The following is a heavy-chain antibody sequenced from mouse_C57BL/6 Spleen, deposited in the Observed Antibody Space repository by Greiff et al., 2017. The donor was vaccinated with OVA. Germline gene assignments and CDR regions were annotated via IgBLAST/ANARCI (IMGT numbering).Heavy chain of an antibody. D-gene: IGHD2-5*01. CDR3: AGYSNSYWYFDV. Sequence: EVQLQQSGPGLVKPSQSLSLTCSVTGYSITSGYYWNWIRQFPGNKLEWMGYISYDGSNNYNPSLKNRISITRDTSKNQFFLKLNSVTTEDTATYYCAGYSNSYWYFDVWGTGTTVTVSS. CDR2: ISYDGSN. J-gene: IGHJ1*03. CDR1: GYSITSGYY. V-gene: IGHV3-6*01.